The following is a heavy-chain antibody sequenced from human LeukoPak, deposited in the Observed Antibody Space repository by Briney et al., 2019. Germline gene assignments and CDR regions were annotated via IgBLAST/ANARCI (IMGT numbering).Heavy chain of an antibody. CDR3: AGDYEGNLAFDI. J-gene: IGHJ3*02. CDR2: ISSSSTYI. CDR1: GFSFSNCS. V-gene: IGHV3-21*01. D-gene: IGHD4-23*01. Sequence: PGASLRLSCAASGFSFSNCSMNWVRQAPGKGLEWVSSISSSSTYIYYADSLEGRFTISRDNVRNSLYLQMNSLRAEDTAVYYCAGDYEGNLAFDIWGQGTMVTVSS.